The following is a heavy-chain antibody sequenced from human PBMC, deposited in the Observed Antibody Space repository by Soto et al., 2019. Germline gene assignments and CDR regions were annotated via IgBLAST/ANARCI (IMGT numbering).Heavy chain of an antibody. D-gene: IGHD6-13*01. Sequence: ALRLSCAASGFTFSSYGMHWVRQAPGKGLEWVAVIWYDGSNKYYADSVKGRFTISRDNSKNTLYLQMNSLRAEDTAVYYCARDARGIAAFDYWGQGTLVTVSS. V-gene: IGHV3-33*01. J-gene: IGHJ4*02. CDR1: GFTFSSYG. CDR3: ARDARGIAAFDY. CDR2: IWYDGSNK.